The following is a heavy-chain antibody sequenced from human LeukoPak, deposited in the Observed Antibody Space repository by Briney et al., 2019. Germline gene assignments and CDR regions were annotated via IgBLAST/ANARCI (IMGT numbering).Heavy chain of an antibody. Sequence: ASVKVSCRASGYTFTGYYMHWVRQAPAQGLEWMGWINPNSCGTNYAQKLQGSVTVTRDTSISTAYMELSRLRSDATAVYYCARGARSSSWYGVWGQGTLVTVSS. CDR1: GYTFTGYY. V-gene: IGHV1-2*02. J-gene: IGHJ4*02. CDR3: ARGARSSSWYGV. D-gene: IGHD6-13*01. CDR2: INPNSCGT.